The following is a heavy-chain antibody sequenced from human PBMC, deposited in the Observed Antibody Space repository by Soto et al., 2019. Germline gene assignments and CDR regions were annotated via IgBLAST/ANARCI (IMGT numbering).Heavy chain of an antibody. D-gene: IGHD3-10*01. CDR1: GFSFSRFA. J-gene: IGHJ4*02. CDR2: ISKDGSVI. V-gene: IGHV3-30-3*01. CDR3: ARSRSGAVPDSLGF. Sequence: QVQLVESGGGVVQPGGSLRLSCAASGFSFSRFAIHWVRQAPGKGLEWVAVISKDGSVIYYADSVKGRFTISRDNSKSSLFLQVNSLTSEDRAGYHCARSRSGAVPDSLGFWGQGTLVTVSS.